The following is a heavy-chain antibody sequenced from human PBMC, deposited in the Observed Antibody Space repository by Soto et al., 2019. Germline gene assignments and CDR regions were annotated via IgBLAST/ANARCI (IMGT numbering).Heavy chain of an antibody. V-gene: IGHV4-34*01. CDR2: INHSGST. CDR1: GGSFSGYY. D-gene: IGHD2-8*02. CDR3: ARDKSTGLFDY. J-gene: IGHJ4*02. Sequence: QVQLQQWGAGLLKPSETLSLTCAVYGGSFSGYYWTWIRQPPGTGLEWIGEINHSGSTNYNPSLTSRVTISVDTSKNQFPLKLTSVTAADTAVYYCARDKSTGLFDYWGQGTLVTVSS.